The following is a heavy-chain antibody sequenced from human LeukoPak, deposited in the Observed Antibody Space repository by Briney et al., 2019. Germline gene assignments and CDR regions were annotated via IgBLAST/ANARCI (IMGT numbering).Heavy chain of an antibody. V-gene: IGHV4-34*01. Sequence: SETLSLICGVYGGSFNDYYWSWIRQPPGKGLEWIGEINHSGSADYNPSLKSRVTISVDTSKNQFSLKLNFVTAADTAVYYCARTDVTVSGTLDYWGQGTLVTVSS. CDR2: INHSGSA. D-gene: IGHD6-19*01. CDR1: GGSFNDYY. J-gene: IGHJ4*02. CDR3: ARTDVTVSGTLDY.